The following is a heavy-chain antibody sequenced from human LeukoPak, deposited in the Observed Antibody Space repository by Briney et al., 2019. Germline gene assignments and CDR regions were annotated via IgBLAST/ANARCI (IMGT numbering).Heavy chain of an antibody. CDR2: IYTSGST. D-gene: IGHD6-19*01. J-gene: IGHJ4*02. V-gene: IGHV4-4*07. CDR1: GGSISSYY. CDR3: ARGGYSSGWYSYYFDY. Sequence: SETLSLTCTVSGGSISSYYWSWIRQPAGKGLEWIGRIYTSGSTNYNPSLKSRVTMSVDTSKNQFSLKLSSVTAADTAVYYCARGGYSSGWYSYYFDYWGQGTLVTVSS.